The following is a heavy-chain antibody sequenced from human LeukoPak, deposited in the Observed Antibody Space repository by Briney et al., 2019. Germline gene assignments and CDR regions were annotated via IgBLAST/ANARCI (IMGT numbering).Heavy chain of an antibody. CDR3: ARDFPRPYYYDSSRYAFDI. D-gene: IGHD3-22*01. Sequence: PGGSLRLSCAASGFTFSSYGMHWVRQAPGKGLEWVSGITWNGGRTGYEDSVKGRFTISRDNAKNSLYLQMNSLRAEDTALYYCARDFPRPYYYDSSRYAFDIWGQGTMVTVSS. J-gene: IGHJ3*02. CDR2: ITWNGGRT. V-gene: IGHV3-20*04. CDR1: GFTFSSYG.